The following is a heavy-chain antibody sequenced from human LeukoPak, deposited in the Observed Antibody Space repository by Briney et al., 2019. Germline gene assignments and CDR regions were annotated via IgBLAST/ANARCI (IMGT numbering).Heavy chain of an antibody. V-gene: IGHV3-23*01. J-gene: IGHJ6*03. CDR2: ISGSGGST. CDR3: AKDYDFWSGYYYYYYMDV. CDR1: GFTFSSYA. D-gene: IGHD3-3*01. Sequence: GGSLRLSCAASGFTFSSYAMSWVRQAPGKGLEWVSAISGSGGSTYYADSVKGRFTISRDNSKNTLYLQMNNLRAEDTAVYYCAKDYDFWSGYYYYYYMDVWGKGTTVTV.